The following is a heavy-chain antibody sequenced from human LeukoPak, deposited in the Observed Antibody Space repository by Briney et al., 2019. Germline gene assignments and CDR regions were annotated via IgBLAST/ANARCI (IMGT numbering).Heavy chain of an antibody. Sequence: GGSLRLSCAASGVTFSNFGLHWVRQAPGKGLEWVAFLRNDGISKNYADSVKGRFTISRDNSKNTLYLQMNSLRAEDTAVYYCAKDWVGVGATTDYWGQGTLVTVSS. J-gene: IGHJ4*02. D-gene: IGHD1-26*01. CDR3: AKDWVGVGATTDY. CDR2: LRNDGISK. V-gene: IGHV3-30*02. CDR1: GVTFSNFG.